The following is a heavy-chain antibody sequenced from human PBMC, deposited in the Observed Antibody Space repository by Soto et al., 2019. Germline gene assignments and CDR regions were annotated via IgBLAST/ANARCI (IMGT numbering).Heavy chain of an antibody. CDR3: ARDWSSMAAAGTEGDY. CDR1: GYTFTSYG. Sequence: QVQLVQSGAEVKKPGASVKVSCKASGYTFTSYGISWVRQAPGQGPEWMGWISAYNGNTNYAQKLQGRVTMTTDTSTTTAYMELRSLKSDDTAVYYGARDWSSMAAAGTEGDYWGQGTLVTVSS. D-gene: IGHD6-13*01. J-gene: IGHJ4*02. V-gene: IGHV1-18*01. CDR2: ISAYNGNT.